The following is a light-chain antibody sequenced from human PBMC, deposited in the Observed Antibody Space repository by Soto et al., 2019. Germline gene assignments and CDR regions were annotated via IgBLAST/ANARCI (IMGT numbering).Light chain of an antibody. Sequence: EIVLTQSPGTLSLSPGERATLSCRASQRVSSSYLAWYQQKPGQAPRLLIYGASSRATGIPDRFSGSGSGTDFTLTMSRLEPEDFAVYFCQRYGSSPPFTVGQGTKVEI. CDR2: GAS. J-gene: IGKJ2*01. V-gene: IGKV3-20*01. CDR3: QRYGSSPPFT. CDR1: QRVSSSY.